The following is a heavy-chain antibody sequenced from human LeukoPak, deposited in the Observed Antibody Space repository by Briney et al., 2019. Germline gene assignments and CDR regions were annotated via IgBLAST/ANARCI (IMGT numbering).Heavy chain of an antibody. Sequence: AASVKVSCKASGYTFTSYGISWVQQAPGQGLEWMGWISAYNGNTNYAQKLQGRVTMTTDTSTSTAYMELRSLRSDDTAVYYCARAEVTSKGDFWSGYYIYYYYGMDVWGQGTTVTVSS. CDR1: GYTFTSYG. J-gene: IGHJ6*02. CDR3: ARAEVTSKGDFWSGYYIYYYYGMDV. D-gene: IGHD3-3*01. V-gene: IGHV1-18*01. CDR2: ISAYNGNT.